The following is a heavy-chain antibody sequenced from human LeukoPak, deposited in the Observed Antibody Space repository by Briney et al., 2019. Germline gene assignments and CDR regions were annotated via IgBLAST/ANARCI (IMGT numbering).Heavy chain of an antibody. Sequence: GGSLRLSCAASGFTFSSYSMNWVRQAPGKGLEWVSASSGSGDRRYYADSVKGRFTISRDNSKNTLYLQMNSLRAEDTAVYYCAKEVGVGHMDVWGRGTTVTVSS. CDR1: GFTFSSYS. CDR2: SSGSGDRR. CDR3: AKEVGVGHMDV. D-gene: IGHD2-15*01. V-gene: IGHV3-23*01. J-gene: IGHJ6*03.